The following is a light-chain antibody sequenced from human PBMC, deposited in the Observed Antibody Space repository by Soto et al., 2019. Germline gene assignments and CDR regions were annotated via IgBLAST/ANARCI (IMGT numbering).Light chain of an antibody. V-gene: IGLV2-14*01. CDR1: NSDVGGYNY. CDR3: NSYTSSGILV. CDR2: QVS. Sequence: QSVLTQPASVSGSPGQSVTISCTGTNSDVGGYNYVSWYQHHPGRAPKLILYQVSSRPSGVSNRFSGSKSGDTASLIISGLQAEDAAHYYCNSYTSSGILVFGGGTQMTVL. J-gene: IGLJ7*01.